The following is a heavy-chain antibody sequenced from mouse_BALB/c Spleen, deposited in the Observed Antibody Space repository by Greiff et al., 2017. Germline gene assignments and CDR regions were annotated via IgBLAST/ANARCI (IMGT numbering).Heavy chain of an antibody. CDR3: ARAGTFTTVVADYYAMDY. V-gene: IGHV1-7*01. D-gene: IGHD1-1*01. CDR2: INPSTGYT. CDR1: GYTFTSYW. Sequence: VQLQQSGAELAKPGASVKMSCKASGYTFTSYWMHWVKQRPGQGLEWIGYINPSTGYTEYNQKFKDKATLTADKSSSTAYMQLSSLTSEDSAVYYCARAGTFTTVVADYYAMDYWGQGTSVTVSS. J-gene: IGHJ4*01.